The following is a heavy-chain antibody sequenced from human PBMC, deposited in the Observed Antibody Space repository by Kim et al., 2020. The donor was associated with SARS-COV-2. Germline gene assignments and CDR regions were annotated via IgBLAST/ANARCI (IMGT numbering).Heavy chain of an antibody. CDR1: GGSISSGGYY. V-gene: IGHV4-31*03. D-gene: IGHD2-8*01. CDR3: ASGPITNSAFDI. CDR2: IYYSGST. Sequence: SETLSLTCTVSGGSISSGGYYWSWIRQHPGKGLEWIGYIYYSGSTYYNPSLKSRVTISVDTSKNQFSLKLSSVTAADTAVYYCASGPITNSAFDIWGQGTMVTVSS. J-gene: IGHJ3*02.